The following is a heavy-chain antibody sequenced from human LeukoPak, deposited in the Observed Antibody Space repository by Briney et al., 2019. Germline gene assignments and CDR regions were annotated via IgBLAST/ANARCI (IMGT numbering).Heavy chain of an antibody. J-gene: IGHJ6*02. Sequence: ASVKVSCKASGYTFTTLDINWVRQATGQGLEWMGWMNPNNGNTGYAQKFQGRVTMTRNTSISTAYMELSSLRSEDTAVYYCARGDTWIQSYRYHALDVWGQGTTVAVSS. CDR3: ARGDTWIQSYRYHALDV. V-gene: IGHV1-8*02. D-gene: IGHD5-18*01. CDR1: GYTFTTLD. CDR2: MNPNNGNT.